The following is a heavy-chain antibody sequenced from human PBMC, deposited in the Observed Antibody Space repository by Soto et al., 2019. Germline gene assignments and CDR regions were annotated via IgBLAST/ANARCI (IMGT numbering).Heavy chain of an antibody. CDR3: AAAAVYSSSFDTFDY. Sequence: ASVKVSCKASGFTFTSSAMQWVRQARGQRLEWIGWIVVGSGNTNYAQKFQERVTITRDMSTSTAYMELSSLRSEDTAVYYCAAAAVYSSSFDTFDYWGQGTLVTVSS. CDR2: IVVGSGNT. J-gene: IGHJ4*02. D-gene: IGHD6-13*01. V-gene: IGHV1-58*02. CDR1: GFTFTSSA.